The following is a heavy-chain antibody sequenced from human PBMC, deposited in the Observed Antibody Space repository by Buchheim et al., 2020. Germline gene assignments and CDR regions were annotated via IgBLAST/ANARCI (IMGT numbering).Heavy chain of an antibody. CDR1: GFTFSSYE. J-gene: IGHJ6*02. Sequence: EVQVVESGGGLVQPGGSLRLSCAASGFTFSSYEMNWVRQAPGKGLEWVSYISSSGSTIYYADSVKGRFTISRDNAKNSLYLQMNSMRAEDTAVYYCARDLVVQGVIDYYYYGMYVWGQGTT. D-gene: IGHD3-10*01. CDR2: ISSSGSTI. V-gene: IGHV3-48*03. CDR3: ARDLVVQGVIDYYYYGMYV.